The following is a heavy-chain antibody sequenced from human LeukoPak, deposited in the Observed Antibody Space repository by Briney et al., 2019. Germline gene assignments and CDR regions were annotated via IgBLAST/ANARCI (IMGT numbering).Heavy chain of an antibody. CDR2: IIPIFTTA. Sequence: SVKVSCKSSGGTFTDYGISWVRHAPGQGLESMGRIIPIFTTANYAQKFQGRVTITADTSTNTAYMELTSLRSEDTAVYYCASDGGFEYYFDYWGQGTLLTVSS. CDR3: ASDGGFEYYFDY. V-gene: IGHV1-69*06. D-gene: IGHD2/OR15-2a*01. J-gene: IGHJ4*02. CDR1: GGTFTDYG.